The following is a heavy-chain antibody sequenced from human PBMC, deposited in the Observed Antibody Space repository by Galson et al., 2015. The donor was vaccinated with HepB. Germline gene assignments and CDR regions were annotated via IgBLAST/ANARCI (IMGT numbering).Heavy chain of an antibody. V-gene: IGHV3-30*04. D-gene: IGHD3-10*01. CDR1: GFTFSSYA. Sequence: SLRLSCAASGFTFSSYAMHWVRQAPGKGLEWVAVISYDGSNKYYADSVKGRFTISRDNSKNALYLQMNSLRAEDTAVYYCARDRGGTTMVRGVTLDYWGQGTLVTVSS. CDR3: ARDRGGTTMVRGVTLDY. CDR2: ISYDGSNK. J-gene: IGHJ4*02.